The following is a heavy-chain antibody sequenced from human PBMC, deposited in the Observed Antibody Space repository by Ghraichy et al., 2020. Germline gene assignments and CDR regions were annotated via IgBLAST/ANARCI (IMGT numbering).Heavy chain of an antibody. CDR1: GGSISSYY. Sequence: SETLSLTCTVSGGSISSYYWSWIRQPPGKGLEWIGYIYYSGSTNYNPSLKSRVTISVDTSKNQFSLKLSSVTAADTAVYYCAREGGGAAAGTVLTFDYWGQGTLVTVSS. J-gene: IGHJ4*02. CDR3: AREGGGAAAGTVLTFDY. CDR2: IYYSGST. V-gene: IGHV4-59*01. D-gene: IGHD6-13*01.